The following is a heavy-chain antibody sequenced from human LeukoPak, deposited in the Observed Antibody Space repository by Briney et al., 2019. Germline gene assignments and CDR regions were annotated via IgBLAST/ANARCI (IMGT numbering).Heavy chain of an antibody. J-gene: IGHJ5*02. CDR3: ARGGGPKRGWFIWGDWFHP. CDR2: IYHSGST. V-gene: IGHV4-4*02. CDR1: GGSISSSNW. D-gene: IGHD6-19*01. Sequence: PSETLSLTCAVSGGSISSSNWWSWVRQPPGKGLEWIGEIYHSGSTNYNPSLKSRVTISVDKSKNQFSLKLSSVTAADTAVYYWARGGGPKRGWFIWGDWFHPWGQGNPV.